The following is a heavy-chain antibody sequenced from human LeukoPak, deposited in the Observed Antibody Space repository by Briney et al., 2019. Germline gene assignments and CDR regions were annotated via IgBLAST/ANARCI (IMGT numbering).Heavy chain of an antibody. Sequence: SETLSLTCTVSGGSISSGGYYWSWIRQHPGKGLEWIGYIYYSGGTYYNPSLKSRVTISVDTSKNQFSLKLSSVTAADTAVYYCARATEARYCSGGSCYPLGDAFDIWGQGTMVTVSS. CDR3: ARATEARYCSGGSCYPLGDAFDI. D-gene: IGHD2-15*01. CDR1: GGSISSGGYY. V-gene: IGHV4-31*03. J-gene: IGHJ3*02. CDR2: IYYSGGT.